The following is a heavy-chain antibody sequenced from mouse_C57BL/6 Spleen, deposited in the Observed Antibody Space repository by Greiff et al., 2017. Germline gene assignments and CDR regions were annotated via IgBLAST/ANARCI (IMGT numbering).Heavy chain of an antibody. Sequence: QVQLQQPGAELVKPGASVKLSCTASGYTFTSYWMHWVKQRPGQGLEWIGMIHPNIGSTNYNAKFKSKATLTVDKSSSTAYMQLSSLTSEDSAVYYCARLAPNYYGSSYSAMDYWGQGTSVTVSS. CDR3: ARLAPNYYGSSYSAMDY. V-gene: IGHV1-64*01. CDR2: IHPNIGST. CDR1: GYTFTSYW. D-gene: IGHD1-1*01. J-gene: IGHJ4*01.